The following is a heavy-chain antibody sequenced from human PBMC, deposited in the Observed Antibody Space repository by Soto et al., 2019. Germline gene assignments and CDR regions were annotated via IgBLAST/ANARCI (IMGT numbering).Heavy chain of an antibody. CDR2: IDPSDSYT. CDR1: GYSFTSYW. D-gene: IGHD3-22*01. Sequence: GESLKISCKGSGYSFTSYWISWVRQMPGKGLEWMGRIDPSDSYTNYSPSFQGHVTISADKSISTAYLQRSSLKASDTAMYYCARQARYYYDSTLDAFDIWGQGTMVTVSS. J-gene: IGHJ3*02. V-gene: IGHV5-10-1*01. CDR3: ARQARYYYDSTLDAFDI.